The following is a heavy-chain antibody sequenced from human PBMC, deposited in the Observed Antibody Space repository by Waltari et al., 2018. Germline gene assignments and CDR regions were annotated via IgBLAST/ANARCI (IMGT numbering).Heavy chain of an antibody. CDR1: GYTFTDYY. Sequence: EVQLVQSGAEVKKPGATVKISCKASGYTFTDYYMHWVQQAPGKGLEWMGRGDPEDGETIYAEKFQGRVTITADTSTDTAYMELSSLRSEDTAVYYCATLVKQQLVQNYYYYYMDVWGKGTTVTVSS. V-gene: IGHV1-69-2*01. CDR2: GDPEDGET. CDR3: ATLVKQQLVQNYYYYYMDV. J-gene: IGHJ6*03. D-gene: IGHD6-13*01.